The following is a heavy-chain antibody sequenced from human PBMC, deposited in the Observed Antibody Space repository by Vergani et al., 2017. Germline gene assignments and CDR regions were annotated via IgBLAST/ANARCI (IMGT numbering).Heavy chain of an antibody. Sequence: EVQLVESGGGLVQPGGSLSLSCAASGFTFSSYWMSWVRQAPGKGLEWVANIKQDGSEKYYVDSMKGRFTISRDNAKNSLYLQMNSLGAEDTAVYYCASGAGRRDYWGQGTLVTVSA. V-gene: IGHV3-7*03. CDR1: GFTFSSYW. CDR2: IKQDGSEK. D-gene: IGHD6-6*01. CDR3: ASGAGRRDY. J-gene: IGHJ4*02.